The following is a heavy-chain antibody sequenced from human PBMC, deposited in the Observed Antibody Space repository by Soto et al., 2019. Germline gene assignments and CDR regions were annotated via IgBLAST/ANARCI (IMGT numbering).Heavy chain of an antibody. D-gene: IGHD6-13*01. CDR2: IYSGGIT. CDR3: ARGVLSSIWYYYYYGMDV. CDR1: GFTVSSSY. V-gene: IGHV3-66*01. J-gene: IGHJ6*02. Sequence: EVQLVESGGGLVQPGGSLRLSCAASGFTVSSSYMSWVRQAPGKGLEWVSIIYSGGITYYADSVKGRFTISRDNSKNTLYLQMNSLRAEDTAVYYCARGVLSSIWYYYYYGMDVWGQGTTVTVSS.